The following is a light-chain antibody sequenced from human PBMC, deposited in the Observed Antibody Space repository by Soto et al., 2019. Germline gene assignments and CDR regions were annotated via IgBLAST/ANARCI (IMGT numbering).Light chain of an antibody. CDR1: QSVRTY. CDR2: DAS. CDR3: HQYNFWPT. V-gene: IGKV3-11*01. Sequence: EIVLTQSPVTLSLSPGERATLSCRASQSVRTYLAWYQVKPGQAPRLLICDASSRASGVPARFSGSGSGTDFTLTISSLEPEDFALYYCHQYNFWPTFGQGTKVDIK. J-gene: IGKJ1*01.